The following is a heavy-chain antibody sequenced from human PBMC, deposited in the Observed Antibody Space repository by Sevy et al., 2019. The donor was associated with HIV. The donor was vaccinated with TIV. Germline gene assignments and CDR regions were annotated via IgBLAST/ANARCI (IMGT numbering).Heavy chain of an antibody. CDR1: GFTFNSYT. CDR2: VSFASNYI. V-gene: IGHV3-21*04. CDR3: ARGDDDYGDLDI. J-gene: IGHJ3*02. D-gene: IGHD4-17*01. Sequence: GGSLRLSCAASGFTFNSYTMNWVRQAPGKGLEWVSSVSFASNYIYYADSVRGRFTISRDNAKNTLYLQMNSLRAEDTAVYYCARGDDDYGDLDIWGQGTMVTVSS.